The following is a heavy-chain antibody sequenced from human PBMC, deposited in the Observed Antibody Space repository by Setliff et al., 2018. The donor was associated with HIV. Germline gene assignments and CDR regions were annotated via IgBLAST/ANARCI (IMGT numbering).Heavy chain of an antibody. V-gene: IGHV5-51*01. Sequence: GESLKISCKGSGYSFTNYWIGWVRQMPGKGLEWMGIIYPGDSDTRYSPSFQGQVTISADKSISTAYLQWSSLKASDTAMYYCARRAAAGKYYYYYGMDVWGQGTTVTVSS. D-gene: IGHD6-13*01. CDR1: GYSFTNYW. CDR2: IYPGDSDT. J-gene: IGHJ6*02. CDR3: ARRAAAGKYYYYYGMDV.